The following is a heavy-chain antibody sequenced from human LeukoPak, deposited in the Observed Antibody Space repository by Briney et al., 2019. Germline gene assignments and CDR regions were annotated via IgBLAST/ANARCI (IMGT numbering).Heavy chain of an antibody. CDR2: IYHSGST. V-gene: IGHV4-4*02. J-gene: IGHJ4*02. CDR3: ARPQSGYYYGSGSYSY. D-gene: IGHD3-10*01. CDR1: GGSISSDNW. Sequence: SETLSLTCAVSGGSISSDNWWSWVRQPPGKGLEWIGEIYHSGSTNYNPSLKSRVTISIDRSKNQFSLNLNSVTAADTAVYYCARPQSGYYYGSGSYSYWGQGTLVTVSS.